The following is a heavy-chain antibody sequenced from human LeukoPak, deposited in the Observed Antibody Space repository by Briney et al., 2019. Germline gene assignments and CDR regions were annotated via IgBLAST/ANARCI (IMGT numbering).Heavy chain of an antibody. V-gene: IGHV4-4*02. CDR3: ARDSDYDPARRAFDI. CDR1: GFTFSSYW. CDR2: IYHSGST. Sequence: GSLRLSCAASGFTFSSYWMSWVRQPPGKGLEWIGEIYHSGSTNYNPSLKSRVTISVDKSKNQFSLKLSSVTAADTAVYYCARDSDYDPARRAFDIWGQGTMVTVSS. J-gene: IGHJ3*02. D-gene: IGHD3-16*01.